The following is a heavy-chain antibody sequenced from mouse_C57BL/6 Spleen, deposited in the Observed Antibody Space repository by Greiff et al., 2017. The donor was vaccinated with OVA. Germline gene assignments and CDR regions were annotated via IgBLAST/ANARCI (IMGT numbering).Heavy chain of an antibody. CDR1: GFSLTSYG. D-gene: IGHD4-1*01. CDR3: ASKNWDYAMDY. V-gene: IGHV2-2*01. CDR2: IWSGGST. J-gene: IGHJ4*01. Sequence: VQLVESGPGLVQPSQSLSITCTVSGFSLTSYGVHWVRQSPGKGLEWLGVIWSGGSTDYNAAFISRLSISKDNSKSQVFFKMNSLQADDTAIYYCASKNWDYAMDYWGQGTSVTVSS.